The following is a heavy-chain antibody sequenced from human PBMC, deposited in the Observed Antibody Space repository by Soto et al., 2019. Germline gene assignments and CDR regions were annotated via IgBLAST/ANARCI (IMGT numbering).Heavy chain of an antibody. CDR3: ARDPLGYYDSSGYYGYFQH. J-gene: IGHJ1*01. V-gene: IGHV1-18*01. CDR1: GYTFTSYG. Sequence: QVQLVQSGAEVKKPGASVKVSCKAYGYTFTSYGISWVRQAPGQGHEWMGWISAYNGNTNYAQKLQGRVTMTTDTSTSTAYMELRSLRSDDTAVYYCARDPLGYYDSSGYYGYFQHWGQGTLVTVSS. CDR2: ISAYNGNT. D-gene: IGHD3-22*01.